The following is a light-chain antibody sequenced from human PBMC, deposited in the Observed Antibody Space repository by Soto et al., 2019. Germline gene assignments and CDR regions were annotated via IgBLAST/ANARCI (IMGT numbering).Light chain of an antibody. V-gene: IGLV2-8*01. CDR2: EVS. CDR1: SSDVGGYNY. Sequence: QSVLTQPPSASGSPGQSVTISCTGTSSDVGGYNYVSWYQQHPGKAPKNMIYEVSKRPSGVPDRFSGSKSGNTASLTVSGLQTEYEAYYYCSSYANNTVIFGGGTKVTVL. J-gene: IGLJ2*01. CDR3: SSYANNTVI.